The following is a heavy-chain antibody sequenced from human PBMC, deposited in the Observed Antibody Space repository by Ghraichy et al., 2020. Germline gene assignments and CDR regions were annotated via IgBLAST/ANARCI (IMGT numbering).Heavy chain of an antibody. Sequence: GESLRLSCAASGFTFSNYWMSWVRQAPGKGLEWVANIKQDASEKDYVDSVKGRFTISRDNAKNSLFLQMNSLRAEDTAVYYCARVRGYSYGSDALDIWGQGTMVTVSS. CDR1: GFTFSNYW. J-gene: IGHJ3*02. V-gene: IGHV3-7*01. CDR3: ARVRGYSYGSDALDI. D-gene: IGHD5-18*01. CDR2: IKQDASEK.